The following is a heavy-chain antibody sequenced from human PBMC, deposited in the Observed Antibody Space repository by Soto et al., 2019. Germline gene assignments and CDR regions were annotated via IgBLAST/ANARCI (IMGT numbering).Heavy chain of an antibody. J-gene: IGHJ3*02. CDR3: AKPFAYLDAFDI. V-gene: IGHV3-30*18. D-gene: IGHD2-2*01. Sequence: QVQLVESGGGVVQPGRSLRLSCAASGFTFSSYGMHWVRQAPGKGLEWVAVISYDGSNKYYADSVKGRFTISRDNSKNTLYLQMNSLRAEDTAVYYCAKPFAYLDAFDIWGQGTMVTVSS. CDR1: GFTFSSYG. CDR2: ISYDGSNK.